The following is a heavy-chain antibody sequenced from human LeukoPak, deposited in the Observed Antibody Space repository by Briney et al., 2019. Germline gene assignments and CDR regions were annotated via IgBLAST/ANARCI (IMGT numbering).Heavy chain of an antibody. D-gene: IGHD2-15*01. Sequence: GSLRLSCAASGFTFSSYAMSWVRQAPGKGLEWVSAISGSGGSTYYADSVKGRFTISRDNSKNTLYLQMNSLRAEDTAVYYCAKVRWGSGGSCYDYWGQGTLVTVSS. CDR3: AKVRWGSGGSCYDY. V-gene: IGHV3-23*01. CDR1: GFTFSSYA. CDR2: ISGSGGST. J-gene: IGHJ4*02.